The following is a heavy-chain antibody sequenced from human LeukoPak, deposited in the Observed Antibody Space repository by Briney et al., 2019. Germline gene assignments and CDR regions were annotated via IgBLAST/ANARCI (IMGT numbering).Heavy chain of an antibody. Sequence: ASVKVSCKTSGYPFVAYYIHWVRQAPGQGLEWMARINPNGGVTKIAQKFQGRITVSRDTSITTAYMELSGLISDDTALYYCARAVSSSWYLNYYYGMDVWGQGTTVTVSS. J-gene: IGHJ6*02. CDR1: GYPFVAYY. CDR3: ARAVSSSWYLNYYYGMDV. D-gene: IGHD6-13*01. V-gene: IGHV1-2*02. CDR2: INPNGGVT.